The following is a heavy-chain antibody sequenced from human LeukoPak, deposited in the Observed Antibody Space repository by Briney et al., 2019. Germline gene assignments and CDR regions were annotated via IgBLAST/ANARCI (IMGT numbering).Heavy chain of an antibody. Sequence: SETLSLTCAVYGGSFSGYYWSWIRQPPGKGLEWIGEINHSGSTYYNPSLKSRVTISVDRSKNQFSLKLSSVTAADTAVYYCASHSSSRYYYDSSGYYYGAFDIWGQGTMVTVSS. CDR3: ASHSSSRYYYDSSGYYYGAFDI. CDR1: GGSFSGYY. V-gene: IGHV4-34*01. J-gene: IGHJ3*02. CDR2: INHSGST. D-gene: IGHD3-22*01.